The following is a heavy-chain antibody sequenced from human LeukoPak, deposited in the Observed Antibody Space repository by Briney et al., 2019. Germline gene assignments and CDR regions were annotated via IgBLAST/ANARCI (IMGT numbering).Heavy chain of an antibody. J-gene: IGHJ4*02. D-gene: IGHD4-17*01. CDR3: ATKRPHGDLSY. V-gene: IGHV1-69*13. CDR1: GGTFSSYA. CDR2: IIPIFGTA. Sequence: SVKVSCKASGGTFSSYAISWVRQAPGQGLEWMGGIIPIFGTANYAQKFQGRVTITADESTSTAYMELSGLRSEDAAVYYCATKRPHGDLSYWGQGTLVTVSS.